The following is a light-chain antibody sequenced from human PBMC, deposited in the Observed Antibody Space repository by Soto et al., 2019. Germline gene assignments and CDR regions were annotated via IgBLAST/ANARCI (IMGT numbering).Light chain of an antibody. CDR3: MQGTNWPPYT. CDR2: KVS. V-gene: IGKV2-30*01. Sequence: DVVMTQSPLSLPVILGQPASISCRSSQSLVDSHGNTYLHWFQQRPGQSPRRLIYKVSNRDSGVPDRFGGSGSGPDFTLKISSVEAEDVWVYYCMQGTNWPPYTFGQGTKREIK. J-gene: IGKJ2*01. CDR1: QSLVDSHGNTY.